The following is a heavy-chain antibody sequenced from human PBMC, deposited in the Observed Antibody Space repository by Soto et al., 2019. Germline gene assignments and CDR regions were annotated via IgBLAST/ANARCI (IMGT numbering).Heavy chain of an antibody. Sequence: QVQLVQSGAEVKKPGASVKVSCKASGYTFTSYDINWVRQATGQGLEWMGWMNSNSGNTGYAQKFQGRVTMTTNTSISTAYMELSSLRSEDTAVYYCARVYSTVTTFGPLEYLDYWGQGTLVTVSS. CDR1: GYTFTSYD. D-gene: IGHD4-17*01. CDR3: ARVYSTVTTFGPLEYLDY. V-gene: IGHV1-8*01. CDR2: MNSNSGNT. J-gene: IGHJ4*02.